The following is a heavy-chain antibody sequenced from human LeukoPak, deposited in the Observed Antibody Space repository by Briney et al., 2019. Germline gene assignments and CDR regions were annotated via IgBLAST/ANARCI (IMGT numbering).Heavy chain of an antibody. D-gene: IGHD6-19*01. CDR3: AIHPAIGGWYRA. CDR1: GVSISSSSYF. CDR2: NYYSGST. J-gene: IGHJ5*02. V-gene: IGHV4-39*01. Sequence: SETLSLTCSVSGVSISSSSYFWRWIRQPPGEGLEWIGRNYYSGSTYYNPTLKSRVTISVDTSKTQFSLKLSSVTAAATAVYYCAIHPAIGGWYRAWGQGTLVTVSS.